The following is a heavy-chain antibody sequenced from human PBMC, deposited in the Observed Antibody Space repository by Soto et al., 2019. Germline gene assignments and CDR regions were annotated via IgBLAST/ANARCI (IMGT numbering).Heavy chain of an antibody. V-gene: IGHV3-30*18. Sequence: QPGGSLRLSCAASGFTFSSYGMHWVRQAPGKGLEWVAVISYDGSSKYYADSVKGRFTISRDNSKNTLYLQMNSLRAEDTAVYYCAKAPGVIEYYYGMDVWGQGTTVTVSS. D-gene: IGHD3-16*02. CDR3: AKAPGVIEYYYGMDV. J-gene: IGHJ6*02. CDR2: ISYDGSSK. CDR1: GFTFSSYG.